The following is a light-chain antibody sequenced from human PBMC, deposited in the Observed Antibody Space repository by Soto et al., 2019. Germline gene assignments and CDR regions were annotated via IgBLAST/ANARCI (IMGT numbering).Light chain of an antibody. CDR1: QSVSSSY. J-gene: IGKJ2*01. CDR2: GAS. Sequence: EIVLTQSPGTLSLSPGERATLSCRASQSVSSSYLAWYQQKPGQAPWLLIFGASNRATGIPDRFTGSGSGTDFTLTISRLGPEDFAVYYCHQYGSSPYTFGQGTKLEIK. CDR3: HQYGSSPYT. V-gene: IGKV3-20*01.